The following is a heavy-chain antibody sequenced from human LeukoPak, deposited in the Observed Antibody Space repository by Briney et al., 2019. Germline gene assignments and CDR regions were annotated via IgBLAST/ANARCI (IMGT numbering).Heavy chain of an antibody. V-gene: IGHV3-30*18. D-gene: IGHD5-18*01. J-gene: IGHJ4*02. CDR2: ISYDGSNK. Sequence: PGRSLRLSCAASGFTFSSYGMHWVRQAPGKGLEWVAVISYDGSNKYYADSVKGRFTISRDNSKNTLYLQMNSLRAEDTAVYYCAKDGLQLWFFKSWFDYWGQGTLVTVSS. CDR1: GFTFSSYG. CDR3: AKDGLQLWFFKSWFDY.